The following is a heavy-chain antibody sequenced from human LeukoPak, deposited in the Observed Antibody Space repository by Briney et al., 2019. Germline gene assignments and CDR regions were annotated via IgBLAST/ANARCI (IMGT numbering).Heavy chain of an antibody. CDR2: INKDGTNT. Sequence: GGSLRLSCAASGFSFRNYWMHWVRQAPGKGLVWVSRINKDGTNTNYADSVKGRFTISRDNAQNSLYLQMNSLRPEDTAVYYCARDILDLRYCSSGSCYSAGWNYWGQGTLVTVSS. V-gene: IGHV3-74*01. D-gene: IGHD2-2*01. CDR1: GFSFRNYW. CDR3: ARDILDLRYCSSGSCYSAGWNY. J-gene: IGHJ4*02.